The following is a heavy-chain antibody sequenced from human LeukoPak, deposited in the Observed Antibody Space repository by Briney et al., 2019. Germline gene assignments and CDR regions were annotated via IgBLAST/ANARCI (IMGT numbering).Heavy chain of an antibody. V-gene: IGHV4-4*09. CDR2: IYTSGST. J-gene: IGHJ6*03. Sequence: PSETLSLTCTVSGGSISSYYWSWIRQPPGKGLEWIGYIYTSGSTNYNPSLKSRVTISVDTSKNQFSLKLSSVTAADTAMYYCARSIVGATSHKTYYYYMDVWGKGTTVTVSS. D-gene: IGHD1-26*01. CDR1: GGSISSYY. CDR3: ARSIVGATSHKTYYYYMDV.